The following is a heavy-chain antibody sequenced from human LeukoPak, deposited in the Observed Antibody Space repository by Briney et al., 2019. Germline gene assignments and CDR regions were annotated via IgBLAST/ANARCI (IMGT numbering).Heavy chain of an antibody. D-gene: IGHD2-2*01. CDR1: GFTFSSYW. V-gene: IGHV3-7*01. Sequence: PGGSLRLSCAASGFTFSSYWMSWVRQAPGKGLEWVANIKHDGGEKYYVDSVKGRFTISRDNAKNSLYLQMNSLRAEDTAVYYCACDCCSCFSCYHDYFDHWGQGTLVTVSS. CDR2: IKHDGGEK. CDR3: ACDCCSCFSCYHDYFDH. J-gene: IGHJ5*02.